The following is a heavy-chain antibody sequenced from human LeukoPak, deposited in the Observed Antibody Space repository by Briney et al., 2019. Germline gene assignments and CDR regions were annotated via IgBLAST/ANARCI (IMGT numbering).Heavy chain of an antibody. Sequence: GGSLRLSCAASGFTFSSYEMNWVRQAPGKGLEWVSYISSSGSTIYYADSVRGRFTISRDNAKNSLFLQMNSLRADDTAVYYCARGQDFGGASDYWYFDLWGRGTLVTVSS. CDR1: GFTFSSYE. CDR3: ARGQDFGGASDYWYFDL. CDR2: ISSSGSTI. D-gene: IGHD4-23*01. V-gene: IGHV3-48*03. J-gene: IGHJ2*01.